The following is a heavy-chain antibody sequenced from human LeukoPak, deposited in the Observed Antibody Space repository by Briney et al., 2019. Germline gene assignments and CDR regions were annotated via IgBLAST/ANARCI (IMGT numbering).Heavy chain of an antibody. V-gene: IGHV3-30*02. J-gene: IGHJ4*02. CDR2: IRYDGSNK. Sequence: GGSLRLSCAASGFTFSSYGMHWVRQAPGKGLEWVAFIRYDGSNKYYADSVKGRFTISRDNSKNTLYLQMNSLRAEDTAVYYCAKDSSPSTVTPISHWGQGTLVTVSS. D-gene: IGHD5/OR15-5a*01. CDR1: GFTFSSYG. CDR3: AKDSSPSTVTPISH.